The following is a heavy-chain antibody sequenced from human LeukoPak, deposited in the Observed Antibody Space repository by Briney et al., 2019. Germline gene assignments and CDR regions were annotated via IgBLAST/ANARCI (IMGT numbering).Heavy chain of an antibody. Sequence: GSLRLSCAASGFTFSSYEMNWVRQPPGKGLEWIGEIYHSGSTNYNPSLKSRVTISVDKSKNQFSLKLSSVTAADTAVYYCVKQWLVRGYYYGMDVWGQGTTVTVSS. CDR2: IYHSGST. J-gene: IGHJ6*02. CDR1: GFTFSSYEM. D-gene: IGHD6-19*01. CDR3: VKQWLVRGYYYGMDV. V-gene: IGHV4-4*02.